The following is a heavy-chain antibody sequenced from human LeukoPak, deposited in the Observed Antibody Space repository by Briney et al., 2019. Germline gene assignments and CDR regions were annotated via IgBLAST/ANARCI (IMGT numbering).Heavy chain of an antibody. J-gene: IGHJ4*02. D-gene: IGHD3-10*01. CDR3: ARERYGSGSYYTDY. CDR2: IYYSGST. CDR1: GGSISSYY. V-gene: IGHV4-59*01. Sequence: SETLSLTCTVSGGSISSYYWSWIRQPPGKGLEWIGYIYYSGSTNYNPSLKSRVTISVDTSKNQFSLKLSSVTAADTAVYYCARERYGSGSYYTDYWGQGTLVTGSS.